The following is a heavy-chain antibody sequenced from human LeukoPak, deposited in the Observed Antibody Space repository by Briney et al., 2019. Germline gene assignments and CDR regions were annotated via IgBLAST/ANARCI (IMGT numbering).Heavy chain of an antibody. V-gene: IGHV1-2*02. D-gene: IGHD6-6*01. Sequence: GASVKVSCKASGYTFTGYYMHWVRQAPGQGLEWMGWINPNSGGTNYVQKFQGRVTMTRDTSISTAYMELSRLRSDDTAVYYCARAGALAARTDAFDIWGQGTMVTVSS. CDR3: ARAGALAARTDAFDI. J-gene: IGHJ3*02. CDR2: INPNSGGT. CDR1: GYTFTGYY.